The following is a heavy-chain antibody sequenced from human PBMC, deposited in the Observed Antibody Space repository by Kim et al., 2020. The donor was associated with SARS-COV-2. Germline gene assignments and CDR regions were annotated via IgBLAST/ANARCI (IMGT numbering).Heavy chain of an antibody. CDR2: ITGNGGTT. CDR1: GFTFSSYA. CDR3: AKTPGGYTYGRFYFDS. J-gene: IGHJ4*02. D-gene: IGHD5-18*01. Sequence: GGSLRLSCAASGFTFSSYAMSWVRQYKGKGLEWVSAITGNGGTTYYADSVKGRFTIFRDNSKDTFYLQMNSLRAEDTAVYYCAKTPGGYTYGRFYFDSWGQGTLVTVSS. V-gene: IGHV3-23*01.